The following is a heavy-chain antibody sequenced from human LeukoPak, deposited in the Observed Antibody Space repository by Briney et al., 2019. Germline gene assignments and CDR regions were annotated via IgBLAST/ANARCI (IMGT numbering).Heavy chain of an antibody. CDR3: ARGSGSYYWFDY. D-gene: IGHD1-26*01. J-gene: IGHJ4*02. CDR1: GFTVSTNY. CDR2: IYSGGST. Sequence: GGSLRLSCAASGFTVSTNYMSWVRQAPGKGLEWVSVIYSGGSTYYADSVKGRFTISRDISKNTLYLRMNSLRAEDTAVYYCARGSGSYYWFDYWGQGTLVTVSS. V-gene: IGHV3-66*01.